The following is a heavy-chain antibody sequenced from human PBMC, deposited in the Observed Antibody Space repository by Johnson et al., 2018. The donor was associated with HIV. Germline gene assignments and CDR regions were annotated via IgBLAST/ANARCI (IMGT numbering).Heavy chain of an antibody. Sequence: QVQLLESGGGVVQPGRSLRLSCAASGFTFSSYGMHWVRQAPGKGLEWVAVISYDGSNKYYADSVKGRFTISRDNSKNTLYLQMNSLRAEDTAVFYCAKDLHYDSRDGYAFDIWGQGTMVTVSS. V-gene: IGHV3-30*18. CDR1: GFTFSSYG. J-gene: IGHJ3*02. D-gene: IGHD3-22*01. CDR3: AKDLHYDSRDGYAFDI. CDR2: ISYDGSNK.